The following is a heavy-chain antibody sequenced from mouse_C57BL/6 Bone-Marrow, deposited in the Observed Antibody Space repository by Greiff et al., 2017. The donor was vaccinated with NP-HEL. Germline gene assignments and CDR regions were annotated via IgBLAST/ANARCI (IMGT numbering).Heavy chain of an antibody. Sequence: EVKLMESGGGLVQPGESLKLSCESNEYEFPSHDMSWVRKTPEKRLELVAAINSDGGSPYYPDTMERRFILSRDNTKKTLYLQMSSLRSEDTAMYYCARHYEYGEGYAMDYWGQGTSVTVSS. CDR2: INSDGGSP. D-gene: IGHD2-4*01. V-gene: IGHV5-2*03. CDR1: EYEFPSHD. CDR3: ARHYEYGEGYAMDY. J-gene: IGHJ4*01.